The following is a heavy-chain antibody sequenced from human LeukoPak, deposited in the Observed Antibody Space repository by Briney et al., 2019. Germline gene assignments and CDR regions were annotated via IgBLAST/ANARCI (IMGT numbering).Heavy chain of an antibody. Sequence: GGSLRLSWAASGFTFSSYAMSWVRQAPGKGLEWVSAISGSGGSTYYADSVKGRFTISRDNSKNTLYLQMNSLRAEDTAVYFCAKDLGNTYYYDSSGYFENAFDIWGQGTMVTVSS. D-gene: IGHD3-22*01. CDR2: ISGSGGST. V-gene: IGHV3-23*01. CDR3: AKDLGNTYYYDSSGYFENAFDI. CDR1: GFTFSSYA. J-gene: IGHJ3*02.